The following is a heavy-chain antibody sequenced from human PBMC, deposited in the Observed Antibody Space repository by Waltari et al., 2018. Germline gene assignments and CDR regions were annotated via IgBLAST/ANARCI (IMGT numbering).Heavy chain of an antibody. CDR3: ATFPGIAAAGYLNWFDP. V-gene: IGHV1-24*01. J-gene: IGHJ5*02. D-gene: IGHD6-13*01. Sequence: QVQLVQSGAEVKKPGASVKVSCKVSGYTLTELSMHWVRQAPGKGLEWMGGFDPEDGKTIYDQKIQGRVTMTEDTSTDTAYMELSSLRSEDTAVYYCATFPGIAAAGYLNWFDPWGQGTLVTVSS. CDR2: FDPEDGKT. CDR1: GYTLTELS.